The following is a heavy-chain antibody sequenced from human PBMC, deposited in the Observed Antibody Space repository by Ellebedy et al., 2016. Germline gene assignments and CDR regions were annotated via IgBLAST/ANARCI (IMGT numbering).Heavy chain of an antibody. CDR3: AKDGEYSSSSDAFDI. D-gene: IGHD6-6*01. V-gene: IGHV1-3*01. J-gene: IGHJ3*02. Sequence: ASVKVSXKASGYTFTSYAMHWVRQAPGQRLEWMGWINAGNGNTKYSQKFQGRVTITRDTSASTAYMELSSLRSEDTAVYYCAKDGEYSSSSDAFDIWGQGTMVTVSS. CDR1: GYTFTSYA. CDR2: INAGNGNT.